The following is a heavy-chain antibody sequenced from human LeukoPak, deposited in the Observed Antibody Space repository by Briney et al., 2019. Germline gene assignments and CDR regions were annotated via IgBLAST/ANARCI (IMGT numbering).Heavy chain of an antibody. CDR1: GYTFTSYG. CDR3: ARHQLELRGPNWFDP. D-gene: IGHD1-7*01. CDR2: ISAYNGNT. Sequence: GASVKVSCKASGYTFTSYGISWVRQAPGQGLEWMGWISAYNGNTNYAQKLQGRVTMTTDTSTSTAYMELRNLRSDDTAVYYCARHQLELRGPNWFDPWGQGTLVTASS. J-gene: IGHJ5*02. V-gene: IGHV1-18*01.